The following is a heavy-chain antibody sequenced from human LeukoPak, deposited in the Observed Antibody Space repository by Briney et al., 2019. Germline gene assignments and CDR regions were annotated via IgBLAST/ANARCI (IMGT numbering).Heavy chain of an antibody. Sequence: PGGPLRLSCTASGFTFGDYAMSWVRQAPGKGLEWVGFIRSKAYGGTTEYAASVKGRFTISRDDSKSIAYLQMNSLKTEDTAVYYCTGTGYSSSKFDYWGQGTLVTVSS. CDR3: TGTGYSSSKFDY. CDR1: GFTFGDYA. V-gene: IGHV3-49*04. J-gene: IGHJ4*02. D-gene: IGHD6-13*01. CDR2: IRSKAYGGTT.